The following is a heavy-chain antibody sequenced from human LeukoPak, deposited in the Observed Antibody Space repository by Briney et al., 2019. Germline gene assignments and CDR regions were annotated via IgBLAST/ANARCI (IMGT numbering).Heavy chain of an antibody. CDR2: IYYSGST. Sequence: PSQTLSLTCTVSGDSISSGGYYWSWIRQHPGKGLEWIGYIYYSGSTYYNPSLKSRVTISVDTSKNQFTLKLSSVTAADTAVYYCASTYYYDSSGYRGLGAFDIWGQGTMVTVSS. CDR1: GDSISSGGYY. V-gene: IGHV4-31*03. D-gene: IGHD3-22*01. CDR3: ASTYYYDSSGYRGLGAFDI. J-gene: IGHJ3*02.